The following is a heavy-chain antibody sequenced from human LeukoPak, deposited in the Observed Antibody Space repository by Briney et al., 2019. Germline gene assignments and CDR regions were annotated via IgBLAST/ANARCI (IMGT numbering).Heavy chain of an antibody. J-gene: IGHJ3*02. CDR1: GFGLSAYA. CDR3: ARETNPAQPGAFDI. V-gene: IGHV3-30*04. CDR2: TSFDGRSK. Sequence: PGGSLRLSCVASGFGLSAYAMHWVRQVPGKGLEWVAVTSFDGRSKYYADSVKGRFTISRDNSKNTLYLQMNSLRAEDTAVYYCARETNPAQPGAFDIWSQGTMVTVSS. D-gene: IGHD1-1*01.